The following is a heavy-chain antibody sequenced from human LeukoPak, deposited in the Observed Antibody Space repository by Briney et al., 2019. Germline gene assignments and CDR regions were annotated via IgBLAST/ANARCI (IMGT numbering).Heavy chain of an antibody. Sequence: GGSLRLSCAASGFTFSSYSMNWVRQAPGKGLEWVSSISTSSTYIYYAVTVNGRFTISRDNAKNSLYLQMNSLRAEDTAVYYCARVFCSGGSCYNGIEYWGQGTLVTVSP. CDR2: ISTSSTYI. CDR3: ARVFCSGGSCYNGIEY. CDR1: GFTFSSYS. D-gene: IGHD2-15*01. V-gene: IGHV3-21*01. J-gene: IGHJ4*02.